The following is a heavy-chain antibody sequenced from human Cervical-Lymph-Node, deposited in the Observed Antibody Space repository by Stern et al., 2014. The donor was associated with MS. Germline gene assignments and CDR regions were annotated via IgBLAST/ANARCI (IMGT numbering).Heavy chain of an antibody. D-gene: IGHD4/OR15-4a*01. V-gene: IGHV7-4-1*02. CDR2: ITPRTGNP. J-gene: IGHJ4*02. Sequence: QVQLVQSGSELKTPGASVKVSCKGSGYTFTVYSINWVRQAPGQGLEWMGWITPRTGNPPYAQGFAGRFVFSVDTSVSTAYLQINSLEAEDTAVYYCARDSSTINFDYWGQGSLVTVSS. CDR1: GYTFTVYS. CDR3: ARDSSTINFDY.